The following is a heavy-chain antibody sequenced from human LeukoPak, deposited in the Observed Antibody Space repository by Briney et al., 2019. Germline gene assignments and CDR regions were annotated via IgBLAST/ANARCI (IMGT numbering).Heavy chain of an antibody. D-gene: IGHD1-26*01. CDR2: IYYSGST. CDR3: ARSRERWELRYDFDY. CDR1: GGSISSGGYY. J-gene: IGHJ4*02. Sequence: PSETLSLTCTVSGGSISSGGYYWTWIRQPPGTGLEWIGYIYYSGSTNYNPSLKSRVTISVDTSKNQFSLKLSSVTAADTAVYYCARSRERWELRYDFDYWGQGTLVTVSS. V-gene: IGHV4-61*08.